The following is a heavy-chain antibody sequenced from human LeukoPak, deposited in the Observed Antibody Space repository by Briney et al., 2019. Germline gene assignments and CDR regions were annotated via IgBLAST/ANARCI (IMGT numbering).Heavy chain of an antibody. V-gene: IGHV3-30*02. CDR1: GFTFSSYG. CDR2: IRYDGSNK. J-gene: IGHJ4*02. CDR3: AKGPRFAIRMIVVVTKGHFDY. D-gene: IGHD3-22*01. Sequence: SGGSLRLSCAASGFTFSSYGMNWVRQAPGKGLEWVAFIRYDGSNKYYADSVKGRFTISRDNSKNTLYLQMNSLRAEDTAVYYFAKGPRFAIRMIVVVTKGHFDYWGQGTLVTVSS.